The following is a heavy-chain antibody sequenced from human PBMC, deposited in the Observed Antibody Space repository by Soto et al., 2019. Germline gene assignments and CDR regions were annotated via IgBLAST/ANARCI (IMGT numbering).Heavy chain of an antibody. CDR3: ARTSNYYDSSGYPGI. J-gene: IGHJ4*02. CDR1: GYTFTSDG. CDR2: ISAYNGNT. V-gene: IGHV1-18*01. Sequence: ASVKVSCKASGYTFTSDGISWVRQAPGQGLEWMGWISAYNGNTNYAQKLQGRVTMTTDTSTSTAYMELRSLRSDDTAVYYCARTSNYYDSSGYPGIWGQGTLVTVSS. D-gene: IGHD3-22*01.